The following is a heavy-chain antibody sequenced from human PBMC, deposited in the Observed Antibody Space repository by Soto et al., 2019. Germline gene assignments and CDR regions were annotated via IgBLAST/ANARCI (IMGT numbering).Heavy chain of an antibody. J-gene: IGHJ6*02. CDR3: TPDSSSWAYYYFDGMDV. CDR2: IKRKTDGWTT. CDR1: GFTFSNAW. D-gene: IGHD2-2*01. V-gene: IGHV3-15*01. Sequence: XVSLRLSCTVSGFTFSNAWMTWVRQAAGRGLEWIGRIKRKTDGWTTDYAAPVKGRFTISRDDSRNTLYLQMNRLKTEDTAVYYCTPDSSSWAYYYFDGMDVWGQGTSVTVSS.